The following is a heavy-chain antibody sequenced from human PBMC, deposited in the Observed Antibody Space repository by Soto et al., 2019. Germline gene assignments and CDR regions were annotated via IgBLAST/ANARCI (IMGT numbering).Heavy chain of an antibody. V-gene: IGHV3-7*05. CDR1: GFTFNNYG. CDR2: IKQDGIER. Sequence: GGSLRLSCAASGFTFNNYGMNWVRQAPGKRPEWVANIKQDGIERYYVDSVKGRFTISRDNAENSVYLQMNSLRADDTAVYFCVRGLGANWFESWGRGTLVTVSS. J-gene: IGHJ5*01. CDR3: VRGLGANWFES. D-gene: IGHD2-15*01.